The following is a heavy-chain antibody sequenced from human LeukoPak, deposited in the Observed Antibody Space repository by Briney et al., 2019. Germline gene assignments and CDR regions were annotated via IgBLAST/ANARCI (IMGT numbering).Heavy chain of an antibody. V-gene: IGHV3-30*18. CDR1: RFTFSNYG. D-gene: IGHD3-22*01. CDR3: AKGDSTGYYYHYGYYFDY. J-gene: IGHJ4*02. Sequence: PGGSLRLPCAASRFTFSNYGMHWVRQAPGKGLEWVAVISYDGSKKYYGDSVKGRFTISRDNSKNTVYLQMNSLRAEDTAVYYCAKGDSTGYYYHYGYYFDYWGQGTLVTVSS. CDR2: ISYDGSKK.